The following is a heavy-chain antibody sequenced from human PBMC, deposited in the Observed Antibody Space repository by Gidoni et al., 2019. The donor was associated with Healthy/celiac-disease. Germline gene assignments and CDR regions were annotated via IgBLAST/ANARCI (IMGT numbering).Heavy chain of an antibody. CDR2: IYYSGST. CDR1: GGSISSGGYS. V-gene: IGHV4-30-4*07. Sequence: QVQLQESGPGLVKPSQTLSLTCAVSGGSISSGGYSWSWIRQPPGKGLEWIGYIYYSGSTYYNPSLKSRVTISVVTSKNQFSLKLSSVTAADTAVYYCARGPTVDGSSGYLDYWGQGTLVTVSS. D-gene: IGHD3-22*01. J-gene: IGHJ4*02. CDR3: ARGPTVDGSSGYLDY.